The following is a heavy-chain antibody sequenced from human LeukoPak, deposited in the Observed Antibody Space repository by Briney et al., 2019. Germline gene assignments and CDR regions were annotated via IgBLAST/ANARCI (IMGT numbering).Heavy chain of an antibody. V-gene: IGHV3-74*01. CDR1: GFTLSNYW. CDR3: AKYPGNYGGNSYYFDY. Sequence: GGSLRLSCAASGFTLSNYWMHWVRQAPGKGLVWVSRINTDGTSTYYADSVKGRFTISRDNSKNTLYLQMNSLRAEDTAVYYCAKYPGNYGGNSYYFDYWGQGTLVTVSS. J-gene: IGHJ4*02. D-gene: IGHD4-23*01. CDR2: INTDGTST.